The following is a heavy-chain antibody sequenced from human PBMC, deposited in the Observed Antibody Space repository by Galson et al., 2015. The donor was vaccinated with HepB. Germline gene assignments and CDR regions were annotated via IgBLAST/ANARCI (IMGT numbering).Heavy chain of an antibody. CDR3: ATRSGASGWYSYFQH. Sequence: SLRLSCAASGFTFSSYAIMWVRQAPGKGLEWVSGMSDNGDNTFYADSVKGRFTVSRDISKNTVYLQMNSLRVEDTAVYYCATRSGASGWYSYFQHWGQGTLVTVSS. V-gene: IGHV3-23*01. CDR2: MSDNGDNT. CDR1: GFTFSSYA. D-gene: IGHD6-19*01. J-gene: IGHJ1*01.